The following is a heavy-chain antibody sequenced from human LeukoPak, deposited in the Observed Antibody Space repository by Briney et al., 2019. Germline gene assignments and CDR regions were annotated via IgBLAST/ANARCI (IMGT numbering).Heavy chain of an antibody. CDR2: ISSGGSTI. V-gene: IGHV3-48*03. J-gene: IGHJ5*02. CDR1: GFTFSSYE. Sequence: PGGSLRLSCAASGFTFSSYEMHWVRQAPGKGLEWVSYISSGGSTIYYADSVKRRFTISRDNAKNSLYLQMNSLRAEDTAVYYCARGVTETFRGVHFNWFDPWGQGTLVTVSS. D-gene: IGHD3-16*01. CDR3: ARGVTETFRGVHFNWFDP.